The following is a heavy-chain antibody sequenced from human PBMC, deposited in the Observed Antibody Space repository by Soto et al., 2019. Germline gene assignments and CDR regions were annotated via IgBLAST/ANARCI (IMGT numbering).Heavy chain of an antibody. V-gene: IGHV3-53*04. CDR2: IFTGGST. Sequence: EVQLVESGGALVQPGGSLRLSCAASGFTVSSNYMSWVRQAPGKGLEWVSVIFTGGSTYYAVSVKGRFTVSRHNSKNTLYLQMNSLRAEDTAIYYCARDRYSSGWLDAFDIWGQGTMVTVSS. J-gene: IGHJ3*02. D-gene: IGHD6-19*01. CDR1: GFTVSSNY. CDR3: ARDRYSSGWLDAFDI.